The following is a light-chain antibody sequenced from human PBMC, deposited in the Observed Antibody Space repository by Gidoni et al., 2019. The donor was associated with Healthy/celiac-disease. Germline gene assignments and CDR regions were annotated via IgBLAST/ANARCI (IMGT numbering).Light chain of an antibody. CDR2: EVS. J-gene: IGLJ1*01. CDR1: SSDVGGYNY. Sequence: QSALTQPASVSGSPGQSITISCTGTSSDVGGYNYVSWYQQHPGKAPKLMIYEVSNRPSGVSNRCSGSKSGNTASLTISGLQAEDEGDYYCSSYTSSSTHYVFGTGTKVTVL. CDR3: SSYTSSSTHYV. V-gene: IGLV2-14*01.